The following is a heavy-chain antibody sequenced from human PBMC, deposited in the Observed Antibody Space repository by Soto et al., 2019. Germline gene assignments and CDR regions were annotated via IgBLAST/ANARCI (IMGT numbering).Heavy chain of an antibody. J-gene: IGHJ5*02. Sequence: ASVKVSCRTSGYTFSNYGITWVRQAPGQPLEWLGWISLYSDGTNYAQKFQGRVSMTTDTSTTTAYMELRSLRSDDTAVYYCARVVPGAEAWFGPWGQGTLVTVSS. V-gene: IGHV1-18*01. D-gene: IGHD2-2*01. CDR1: GYTFSNYG. CDR2: ISLYSDGT. CDR3: ARVVPGAEAWFGP.